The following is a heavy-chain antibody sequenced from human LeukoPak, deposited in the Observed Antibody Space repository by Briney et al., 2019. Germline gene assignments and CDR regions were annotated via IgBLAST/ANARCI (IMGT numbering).Heavy chain of an antibody. CDR3: ARAYGGYGSESFQH. D-gene: IGHD4-17*01. J-gene: IGHJ1*01. V-gene: IGHV1-8*02. CDR2: MNPNTGNT. Sequence: GASVKVSCKASGYTFTSYAMNWVRQAPGQGLEWMGWMNPNTGNTGYGERFQGRVTMTRDTSISTAYMELSSLRSEDTAVYYCARAYGGYGSESFQHWGQGTLVTVSS. CDR1: GYTFTSYA.